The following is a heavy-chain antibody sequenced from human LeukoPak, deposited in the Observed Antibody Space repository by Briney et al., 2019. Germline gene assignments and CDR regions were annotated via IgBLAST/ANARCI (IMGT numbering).Heavy chain of an antibody. CDR2: IGTGGDT. CDR3: ARDSIAVADYYYYGMDV. CDR1: GFAFSSYA. V-gene: IGHV3-47*01. Sequence: SVGSLRLSCAASGFAFSSYALHWVRRAPGKGLEWVSAIGTGGDTYYADSVMGRFTISRDNAKKSLYLHMNSLIAEDMAVYYCARDSIAVADYYYYGMDVWGRGTTVTVSS. J-gene: IGHJ6*02. D-gene: IGHD6-19*01.